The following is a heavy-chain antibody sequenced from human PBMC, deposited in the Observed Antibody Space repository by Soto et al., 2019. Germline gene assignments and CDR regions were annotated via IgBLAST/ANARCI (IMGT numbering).Heavy chain of an antibody. J-gene: IGHJ4*02. CDR3: ARQGPNYCSSTSCHMGEVDY. D-gene: IGHD2-2*02. CDR1: GGSISSSSYY. CDR2: IYYSGST. V-gene: IGHV4-39*01. Sequence: QLQLQESGPGLVKPSETLSLTCTVSGGSISSSSYYWGWIRQPPGKGLEWIGSIYYSGSTYYNPSLKSRVTISVDTSKNQFSLKLSSVTAADTAVYYCARQGPNYCSSTSCHMGEVDYWGQGTLVTVSS.